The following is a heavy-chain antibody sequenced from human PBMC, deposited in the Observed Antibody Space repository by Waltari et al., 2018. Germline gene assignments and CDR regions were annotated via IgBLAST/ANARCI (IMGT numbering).Heavy chain of an antibody. D-gene: IGHD3-22*01. Sequence: QLQLQESGPGLVKPSETLSLTCIVSGGSISSSSYYWGWIRQPPGKGLEWIGSVYYRGRSYYSPTLKSRVTISVDTSKNQFSRKLSCVTAADTAVYYCARGGYYYDSSGYEYYFDYWGQGTLVTVSS. J-gene: IGHJ4*02. CDR3: ARGGYYYDSSGYEYYFDY. V-gene: IGHV4-39*07. CDR1: GGSISSSSYY. CDR2: VYYRGRS.